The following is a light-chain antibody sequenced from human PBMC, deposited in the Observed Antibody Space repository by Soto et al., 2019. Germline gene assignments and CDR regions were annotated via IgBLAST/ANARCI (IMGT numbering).Light chain of an antibody. CDR2: DAS. J-gene: IGKJ5*01. CDR3: QQRSNWPPST. Sequence: EIVLTQSPATLSLSPGERATLSCRASQSVGSYLAWYQQKPGQAPRPLIYDASNRATGIPARFSGSGSGTDFTLTISSLEPEDFAVYYCQQRSNWPPSTFGQGTRLEIK. V-gene: IGKV3-11*01. CDR1: QSVGSY.